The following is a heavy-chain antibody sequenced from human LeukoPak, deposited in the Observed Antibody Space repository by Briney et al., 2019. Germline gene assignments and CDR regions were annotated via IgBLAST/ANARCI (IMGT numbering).Heavy chain of an antibody. CDR1: GFTFSSYG. J-gene: IGHJ5*02. Sequence: GGSLRLSCAASGFTFSSYGMSWVRQAPGKGLEWVSAISTTGGTTYYAGSVKGRFTISRDNSKDTVYLQMKSLRVEDTAVYYCAKFWVVGDSSWFDPWGQGTLVIVSS. CDR2: ISTTGGTT. CDR3: AKFWVVGDSSWFDP. V-gene: IGHV3-23*01. D-gene: IGHD3-16*01.